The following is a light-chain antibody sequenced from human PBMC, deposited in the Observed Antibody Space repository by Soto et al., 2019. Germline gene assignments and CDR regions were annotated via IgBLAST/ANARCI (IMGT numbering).Light chain of an antibody. V-gene: IGKV3-20*01. CDR1: QTVRNNY. Sequence: EFVLTQSPGTLSLSPGERATLSCRASQTVRNNYLAWYQQKPGQAPRLLIYDASSRATGIPDRFSGGGSGTDFTLTISSLQPEDFATYYCQQYDSYWTFGQGTKVDI. CDR2: DAS. J-gene: IGKJ1*01. CDR3: QQYDSYWT.